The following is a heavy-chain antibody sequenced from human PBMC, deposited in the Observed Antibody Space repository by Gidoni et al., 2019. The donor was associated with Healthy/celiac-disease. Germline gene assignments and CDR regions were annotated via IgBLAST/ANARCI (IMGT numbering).Heavy chain of an antibody. V-gene: IGHV5-51*01. CDR3: ARLPPPHYDILTGYYPDRQYWWFDP. D-gene: IGHD3-9*01. CDR2: IYPGDSDT. Sequence: EVQLVQSGAEVKKPGESLKISCKGSGYSFTSYWIGWVRQMPGKGLAWMGIIYPGDSDTRYSPSFQGQVTISADKSISTAYLQWSSLKASDTAMYYCARLPPPHYDILTGYYPDRQYWWFDPWGQGTLVTVSS. J-gene: IGHJ5*02. CDR1: GYSFTSYW.